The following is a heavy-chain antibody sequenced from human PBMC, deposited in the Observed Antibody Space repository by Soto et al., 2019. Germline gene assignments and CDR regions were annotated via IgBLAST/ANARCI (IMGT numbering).Heavy chain of an antibody. CDR1: GYTFTSYG. D-gene: IGHD5-12*01. J-gene: IGHJ3*02. Sequence: ALVKVSCKASGYTFTSYGISWVRQAPGQGLEWMGIINPSGGSTSYAQKFQGRVTMTRDTSTSTVYMELSSLRSEDTAVYYCARVEMATIKGNAFDIWGQGTMVTVS. CDR3: ARVEMATIKGNAFDI. V-gene: IGHV1-46*01. CDR2: INPSGGST.